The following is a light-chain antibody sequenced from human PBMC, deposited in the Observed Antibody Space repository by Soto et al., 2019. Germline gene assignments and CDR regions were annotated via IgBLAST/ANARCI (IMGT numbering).Light chain of an antibody. CDR1: QGISSY. CDR2: DAS. Sequence: AIRMTQSPSSFSASTGDRVTITCRASQGISSYLAWYQQKPGKDPKLLIYDASTLQSGVLSRVSGSGSWTESTATICCLQNEDDATYYCQQYEIYPIRVGQGTRLEIK. CDR3: QQYEIYPIR. V-gene: IGKV1-8*01. J-gene: IGKJ5*01.